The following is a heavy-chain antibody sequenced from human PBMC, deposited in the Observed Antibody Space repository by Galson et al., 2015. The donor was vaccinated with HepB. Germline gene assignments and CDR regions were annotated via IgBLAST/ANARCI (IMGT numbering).Heavy chain of an antibody. CDR2: ISANSGNT. CDR3: ARGVAGLNFDY. D-gene: IGHD6-19*01. V-gene: IGHV1-18*04. J-gene: IGHJ4*02. CDR1: GYTFTTNG. Sequence: SVKVSCKASGYTFTTNGISWVRQAPGQGLEWMGWISANSGNTKYAQNLQGRATLTRDTSTSTAYLELRSLRSDDTALYYCARGVAGLNFDYWGQGTLVTVSS.